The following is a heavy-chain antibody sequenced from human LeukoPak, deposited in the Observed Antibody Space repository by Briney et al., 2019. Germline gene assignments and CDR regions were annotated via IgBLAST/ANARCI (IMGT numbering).Heavy chain of an antibody. CDR2: ISYDGSNK. J-gene: IGHJ4*02. D-gene: IGHD2-2*01. CDR3: AKDLEYCSSTSCYAPLDY. CDR1: GFTFSSYG. V-gene: IGHV3-30*18. Sequence: GGSLRLSCAAPGFTFSSYGMHWVRQAPGKGLEWVAVISYDGSNKYYADSVKGRFTISRDNSKNTLYLQMNSLRAEDTAVYYCAKDLEYCSSTSCYAPLDYWGQGTLVTVSS.